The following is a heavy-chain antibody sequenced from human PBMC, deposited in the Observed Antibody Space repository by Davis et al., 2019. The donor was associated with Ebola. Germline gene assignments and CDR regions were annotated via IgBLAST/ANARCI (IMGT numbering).Heavy chain of an antibody. CDR3: VRSSIVKGASAPSDY. D-gene: IGHD2-21*01. V-gene: IGHV4-31*03. CDR2: MYYDGET. Sequence: MPSETLSLTCTVSGGSLSVGSYYWGWVRQHAGKGLEWIGNMYYDGETFYNPSLKSRVSILADRAQNQFSLRLMSVTAADTAIYYCVRSSIVKGASAPSDYWGQGTLVTVSS. CDR1: GGSLSVGSYY. J-gene: IGHJ4*02.